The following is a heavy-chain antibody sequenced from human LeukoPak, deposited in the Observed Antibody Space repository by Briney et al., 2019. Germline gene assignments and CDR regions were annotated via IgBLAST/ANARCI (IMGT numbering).Heavy chain of an antibody. J-gene: IGHJ3*02. CDR1: GGSISSYY. CDR3: ARYLPRYGGNSYDAFDI. V-gene: IGHV4-59*01. Sequence: SETLSLTCTVSGGSISSYYWSWIRQPPGKGLEWIGYIYYSRSTNYNPSLKSRVTISVDTSKNQFSLKLSSVTAADTAVYYCARYLPRYGGNSYDAFDIWGQGTMVTVSS. D-gene: IGHD4-23*01. CDR2: IYYSRST.